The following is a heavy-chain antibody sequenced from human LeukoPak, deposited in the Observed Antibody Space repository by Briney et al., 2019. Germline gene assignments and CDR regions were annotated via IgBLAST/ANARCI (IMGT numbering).Heavy chain of an antibody. CDR2: FDPEDGKI. CDR3: ATDRASNYFFDY. CDR1: GYTLTELS. V-gene: IGHV1-24*01. J-gene: IGHJ4*02. Sequence: ASVKVSCKVSGYTLTELSVHWVRQTPGKGLEWLGGFDPEDGKITYAQKFQGRVTMTEDTSADTAYMDLRSLGSEDTAVYYCATDRASNYFFDYWGQGTLVTVPS.